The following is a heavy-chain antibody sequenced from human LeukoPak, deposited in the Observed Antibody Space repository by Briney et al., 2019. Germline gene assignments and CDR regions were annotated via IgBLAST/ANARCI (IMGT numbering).Heavy chain of an antibody. V-gene: IGHV1-46*01. J-gene: IGHJ4*02. CDR1: GYTFTSYY. Sequence: ASVKVPCKASGYTFTSYYMHWVRQAPGQGLEWMGIINPSGGSTSYAQKFQGRVTVTRDTSTSTVYMELSSLRSEDTAVYYCARGGGVVTPDYWGQGTLVTVSS. CDR2: INPSGGST. CDR3: ARGGGVVTPDY. D-gene: IGHD4-23*01.